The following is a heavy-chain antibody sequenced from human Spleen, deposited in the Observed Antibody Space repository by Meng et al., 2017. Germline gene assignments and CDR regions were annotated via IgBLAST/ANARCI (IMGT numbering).Heavy chain of an antibody. Sequence: QITLKESRPTLVKPPQTPTLTCTFSGFSLRTSGVGVGWIRQPSGKALEWLALIYWDDDKRYSPSLKSRLTITKDNSKNQVVLTMTNMDSVDTATYYCAHRAVAGSFEYFQHWGQGTLVTVSS. V-gene: IGHV2-5*02. J-gene: IGHJ1*01. CDR3: AHRAVAGSFEYFQH. CDR1: GFSLRTSGVG. CDR2: IYWDDDK. D-gene: IGHD6-19*01.